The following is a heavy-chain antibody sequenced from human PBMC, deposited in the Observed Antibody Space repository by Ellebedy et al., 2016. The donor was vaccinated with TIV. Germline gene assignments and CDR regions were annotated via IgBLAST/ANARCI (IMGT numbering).Heavy chain of an antibody. D-gene: IGHD3-22*01. Sequence: SGPTLVXPTQTLTLTCTFSGFSLSTSGVGVGWIRQPPGKALEWPALIYWDDDKRYSPSLKSRLTITKDTSKNQVVLTMTNMDPVDTATYYCAHRGIYDSSGYYDYWGQGTLVTVSS. CDR3: AHRGIYDSSGYYDY. CDR2: IYWDDDK. CDR1: GFSLSTSGVG. V-gene: IGHV2-5*02. J-gene: IGHJ4*02.